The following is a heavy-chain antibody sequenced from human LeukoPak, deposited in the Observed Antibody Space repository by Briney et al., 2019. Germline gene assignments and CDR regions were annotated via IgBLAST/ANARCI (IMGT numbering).Heavy chain of an antibody. CDR2: ISYDGSNE. D-gene: IGHD3-10*01. CDR1: GFTFSSYG. Sequence: GRSLRLSCAASGFTFSSYGLHWVRQAPGKGLEWVALISYDGSNEYYADSVKGRLTISRDNSKNTLYLQMNSLRAEDTAVYYCAKAIDTMARGVIIPWFDPWGQGTLVTVSS. J-gene: IGHJ5*02. V-gene: IGHV3-30*18. CDR3: AKAIDTMARGVIIPWFDP.